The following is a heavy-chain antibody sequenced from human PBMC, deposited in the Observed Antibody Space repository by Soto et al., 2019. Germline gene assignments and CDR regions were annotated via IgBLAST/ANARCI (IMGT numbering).Heavy chain of an antibody. Sequence: EVQLVESGGGLVQPGGSLRLSCAASGFTFSSYSMNWVRQAPGKGLEWVSYISSSSSTIYYADSVKGRFTISRDNAKNSLYLQMNSLRAEDTAVYYCARDLNYGLGDYGGQGTLVTVSS. V-gene: IGHV3-48*01. CDR3: ARDLNYGLGDY. CDR1: GFTFSSYS. D-gene: IGHD4-17*01. CDR2: ISSSSSTI. J-gene: IGHJ4*02.